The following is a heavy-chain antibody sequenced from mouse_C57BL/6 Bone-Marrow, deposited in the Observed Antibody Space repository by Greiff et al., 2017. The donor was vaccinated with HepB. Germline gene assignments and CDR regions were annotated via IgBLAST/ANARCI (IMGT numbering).Heavy chain of an antibody. J-gene: IGHJ2*01. Sequence: EVQGVESGPVLVKPGASVKMSCKASGYTFTDYYMNWVKQSHGKSLEWIGVINPYNGGTSYNQKFKGKATLTVDKSSSTAYMELNSLTSEDSAVYYCAGGGNLYYFDYWGQGTTLTVSS. CDR2: INPYNGGT. V-gene: IGHV1-19*01. D-gene: IGHD2-1*01. CDR3: AGGGNLYYFDY. CDR1: GYTFTDYY.